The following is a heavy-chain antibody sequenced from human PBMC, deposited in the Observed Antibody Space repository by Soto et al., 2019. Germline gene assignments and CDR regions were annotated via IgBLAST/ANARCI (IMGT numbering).Heavy chain of an antibody. Sequence: QVQLVESGGGVAQPGRSLRLSCTASGFSSSQTAIHWVRQTPDKGLEWVAIIWYDGSEQYYADSVKGRFTISRDNSKNTVNLQMNSLRVDETSVYYCSKDWGTTGDGLLKGFLDVWGRGTQVTVSS. J-gene: IGHJ2*01. CDR3: SKDWGTTGDGLLKGFLDV. D-gene: IGHD7-27*01. CDR1: GFSSSQTA. CDR2: IWYDGSEQ. V-gene: IGHV3-33*06.